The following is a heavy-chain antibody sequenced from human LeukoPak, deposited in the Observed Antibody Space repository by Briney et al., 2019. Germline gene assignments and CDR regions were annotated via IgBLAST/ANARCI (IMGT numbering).Heavy chain of an antibody. CDR1: GGSINNYY. CDR2: IFHSGST. D-gene: IGHD3-10*01. Sequence: SETLSLTCTVSGGSINNYYWTWLRQPPGKGLEWIGYIFHSGSTKYNPSLQSRVTISVDTSKNRFSLKLSSVTAADTAVYYCARHSPTYYDFDYWGQGTLVTVSS. CDR3: ARHSPTYYDFDY. V-gene: IGHV4-59*08. J-gene: IGHJ4*02.